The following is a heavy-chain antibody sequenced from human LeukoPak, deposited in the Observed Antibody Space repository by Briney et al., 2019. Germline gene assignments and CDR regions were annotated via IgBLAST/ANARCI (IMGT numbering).Heavy chain of an antibody. D-gene: IGHD2-15*01. V-gene: IGHV4-39*07. CDR3: ARASVVVAARVFNY. CDR2: IYYSGST. Sequence: SETLSLTCTVSGGSISSSSYYWGWIRQPPGKGLEWIGSIYYSGSTYYNPSLRSRVTTSVDTSKNQFSLKLSSVTAADTAVYYCARASVVVAARVFNYWGQGTLVTVSS. CDR1: GGSISSSSYY. J-gene: IGHJ4*02.